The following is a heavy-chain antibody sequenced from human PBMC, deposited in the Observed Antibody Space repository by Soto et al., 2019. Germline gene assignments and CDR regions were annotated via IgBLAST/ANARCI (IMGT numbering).Heavy chain of an antibody. D-gene: IGHD3-22*01. J-gene: IGHJ4*02. CDR2: IYYSGST. CDR1: GCSINNYY. Sequence: SETLSLTCTVSGCSINNYYWSWIRQPPGKGLECIGYIYYSGSTNYSPSLKSRLTISVDTSKNQFSLKLSSVTAADTAVYYCARLGYYDETSFDYWGQGTPVTVS. CDR3: ARLGYYDETSFDY. V-gene: IGHV4-59*08.